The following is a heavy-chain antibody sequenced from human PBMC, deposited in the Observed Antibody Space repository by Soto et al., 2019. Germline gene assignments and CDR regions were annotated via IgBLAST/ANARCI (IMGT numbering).Heavy chain of an antibody. CDR2: IIPMFGTT. CDR3: ARGPRDYSAYDSDGLIL. V-gene: IGHV1-69*06. Sequence: GASVKVSCKASGGTYSSYGISWLRQAPGQGLEWVGGIIPMFGTTNYAQKFQGRVTITADKSTGTFYMELSSLRSDDTAVYYCARGPRDYSAYDSDGLILWGQGTLVTVSS. D-gene: IGHD5-12*01. J-gene: IGHJ4*02. CDR1: GGTYSSYG.